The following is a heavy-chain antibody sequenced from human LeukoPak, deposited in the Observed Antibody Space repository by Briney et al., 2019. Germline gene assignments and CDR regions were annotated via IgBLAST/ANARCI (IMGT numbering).Heavy chain of an antibody. CDR1: GGSISSGDYY. CDR3: ARDPQRRGYTYGSDF. J-gene: IGHJ4*02. CDR2: IFYGGST. Sequence: SETLSLTCSVSGGSISSGDYYWNWFRQHPGNGLEWIGYIFYGGSTYYNPSLKSRLSISIDTSANQFSLELTSVTAADTAVYYCARDPQRRGYTYGSDFWGQGILVTVSS. V-gene: IGHV4-31*03. D-gene: IGHD5-18*01.